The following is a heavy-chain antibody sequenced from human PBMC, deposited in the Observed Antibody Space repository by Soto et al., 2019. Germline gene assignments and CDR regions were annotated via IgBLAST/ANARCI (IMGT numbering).Heavy chain of an antibody. V-gene: IGHV3-23*01. CDR2: ISGSGGSA. CDR1: GFTFSSYA. CDR3: ARRTSGWYLDY. Sequence: EVQLLESGGGLVQPGGSLRLSCAASGFTFSSYAMSWVRQAPGKGLEWVSTISGSGGSAYYADSVKGRFTISRDNSKNTLYLQMNSMRAEDTAVFYCARRTSGWYLDYWGQGTLVTVSS. D-gene: IGHD6-19*01. J-gene: IGHJ4*02.